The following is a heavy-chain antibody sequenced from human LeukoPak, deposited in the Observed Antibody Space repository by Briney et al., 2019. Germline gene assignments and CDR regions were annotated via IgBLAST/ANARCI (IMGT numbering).Heavy chain of an antibody. CDR3: ARVFGVNWFDP. CDR2: IYYSGSP. Sequence: PSETLSLTCTVSGGSISSYYWSWIRQPPGRGLEWIGYIYYSGSPNYNPSLKSRATISVDTSKNQFSLKLSSVTAADTAVYYCARVFGVNWFDPWGQGTLVTVSS. CDR1: GGSISSYY. V-gene: IGHV4-59*01. D-gene: IGHD3-3*01. J-gene: IGHJ5*02.